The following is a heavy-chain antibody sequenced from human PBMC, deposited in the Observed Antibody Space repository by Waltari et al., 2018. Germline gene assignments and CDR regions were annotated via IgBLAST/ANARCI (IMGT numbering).Heavy chain of an antibody. Sequence: QVQLVQSGAEVKKPGASVTVSCKASGYPFTGSYIHWVRPAPGQGLEWMGWINPNGGGTNYAQKFQGRVTMTRDTSISTAYMELSRRRADDTAVYYCARDRGGGLLWFGELYWGQGTLVTVSS. V-gene: IGHV1-2*02. CDR3: ARDRGGGLLWFGELY. D-gene: IGHD3-10*01. J-gene: IGHJ4*02. CDR1: GYPFTGSY. CDR2: INPNGGGT.